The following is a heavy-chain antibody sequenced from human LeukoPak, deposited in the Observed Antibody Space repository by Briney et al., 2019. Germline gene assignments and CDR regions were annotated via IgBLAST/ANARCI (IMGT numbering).Heavy chain of an antibody. CDR3: ARDRQQLVLYYYYMDV. CDR1: GYTFTGYY. J-gene: IGHJ6*03. D-gene: IGHD6-13*01. Sequence: ASVKVSCKASGYTFTGYYMHWVRQAHGQGLEWMGRINPNSGGTNYAQKFQGRVTMTRDTSISTAYMELSRLRSDDTAVYYCARDRQQLVLYYYYMDVWGKGTTVTVSS. CDR2: INPNSGGT. V-gene: IGHV1-2*06.